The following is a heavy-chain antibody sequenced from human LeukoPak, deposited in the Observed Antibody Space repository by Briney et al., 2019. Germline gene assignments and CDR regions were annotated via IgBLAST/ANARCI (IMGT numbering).Heavy chain of an antibody. Sequence: PGGSLRLSCAASGFTFSTYGMHWVRQAPGKGLEWVAVISYDGSNKYYADSVKGRFTISRDNSKNTLYLQMNSLRGEDTAVYYCAKGGLDYYGSGSYYYWGQGTRVTVSS. V-gene: IGHV3-30*18. J-gene: IGHJ4*02. CDR3: AKGGLDYYGSGSYYY. D-gene: IGHD3-10*01. CDR1: GFTFSTYG. CDR2: ISYDGSNK.